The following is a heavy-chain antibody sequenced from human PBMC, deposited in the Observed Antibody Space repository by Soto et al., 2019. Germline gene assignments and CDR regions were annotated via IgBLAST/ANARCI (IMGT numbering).Heavy chain of an antibody. V-gene: IGHV4-59*01. D-gene: IGHD3-22*01. CDR1: GGSISSYY. J-gene: IGHJ4*02. CDR2: IYYSGST. CDR3: ARNNGRENYYDSSGYWYYFDF. Sequence: PSETLSLTFTVSGGSISSYYWSWIRQPPGKGLEWIGYIYYSGSTNYNPSLKIRVTISVDTSKNQFSLVLCFLTAADTAVYYCARNNGRENYYDSSGYWYYFDFWGQGTLVTVSS.